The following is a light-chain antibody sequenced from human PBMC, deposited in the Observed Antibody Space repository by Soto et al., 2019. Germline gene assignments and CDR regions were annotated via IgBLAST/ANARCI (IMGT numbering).Light chain of an antibody. CDR2: ASF. V-gene: IGKV1-39*01. CDR3: QQSYSTPYT. CDR1: QTISNY. Sequence: DIQMTQSPSSLSVSVGDRVTITCRASQTISNYLNWYQQKPGTAPQLLMYASFNLQSGVPSRFSGSGSGKDFTLTISSLQPEDFATYYCQQSYSTPYTVGQGTNLEI. J-gene: IGKJ2*01.